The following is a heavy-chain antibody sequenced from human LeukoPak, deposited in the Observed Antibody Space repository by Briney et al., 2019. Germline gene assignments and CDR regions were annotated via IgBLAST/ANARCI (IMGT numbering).Heavy chain of an antibody. J-gene: IGHJ4*02. V-gene: IGHV3-74*01. CDR2: INSGGSGT. Sequence: GGSLRLSCAASGFAFSSNWMHWVRQTPGKGLVWVSRINSGGSGTTHADSVEGRFTISRDNAKNMLYLQMNSLRADDTAVYYCATSLGPLAEYWGQGTLVTVSS. CDR1: GFAFSSNW. CDR3: ATSLGPLAEY. D-gene: IGHD7-27*01.